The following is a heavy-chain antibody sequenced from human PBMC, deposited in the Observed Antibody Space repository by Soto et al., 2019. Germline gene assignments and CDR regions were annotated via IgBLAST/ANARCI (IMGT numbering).Heavy chain of an antibody. D-gene: IGHD5-12*01. CDR3: ARDVGDSAYGAFDI. V-gene: IGHV3-48*02. J-gene: IGHJ3*02. CDR1: GFTFSNYN. CDR2: ISSSSSTI. Sequence: PGGSLRLSCAVSGFTFSNYNMNWVRQAPGKGLEWVSYISSSSSTINYADSVQGRFTISRDNAENSLYLQMNSLRDDDTAVYFCARDVGDSAYGAFDIWGQGTMVTVSS.